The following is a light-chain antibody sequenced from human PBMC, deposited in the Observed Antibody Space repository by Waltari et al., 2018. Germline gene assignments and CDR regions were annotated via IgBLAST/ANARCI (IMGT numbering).Light chain of an antibody. V-gene: IGKV1-6*01. CDR1: QAIRNE. Sequence: AIQMTQSPSSLSAFLGDKFPLTCRASQAIRNELAWFQQKPGKAPKLLIYGASTLQSGVSSRFSGSGSGTDFTLAISSLQPEDFATYYCLQDYTFPRTFGQGTKVEIK. CDR3: LQDYTFPRT. J-gene: IGKJ1*01. CDR2: GAS.